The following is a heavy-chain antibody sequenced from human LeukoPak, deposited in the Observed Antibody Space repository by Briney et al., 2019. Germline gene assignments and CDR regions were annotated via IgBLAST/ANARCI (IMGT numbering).Heavy chain of an antibody. CDR2: IYHSGSP. J-gene: IGHJ4*02. Sequence: SETLSLTCAVSGYSISSASYWGWIRQPPGKGLERIGNIYHSGSPYYNPSLKSRVTISVDTSKNQFSLKLSSVTAADTAVYYCARPISSQRYFGVVIDWGQGTLVTVSS. D-gene: IGHD3-3*01. CDR1: GYSISSASY. CDR3: ARPISSQRYFGVVID. V-gene: IGHV4-38-2*01.